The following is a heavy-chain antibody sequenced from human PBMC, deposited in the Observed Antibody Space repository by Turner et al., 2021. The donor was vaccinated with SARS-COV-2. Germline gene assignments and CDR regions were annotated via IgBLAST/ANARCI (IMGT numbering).Heavy chain of an antibody. J-gene: IGHJ6*02. CDR3: ARGATLVRGVIENLYYYYYGMDV. CDR2: IIPILGTA. CDR1: GGTFSSYA. V-gene: IGHV1-69*06. Sequence: QVQLVQSGAEVKKPGSSVTVSCQASGGTFSSYAIGWVRQAPGQGLEWMGGIIPILGTANYAQKFQGRVTITADKSTSTAYMELSSLRFEDTAVYYCARGATLVRGVIENLYYYYYGMDVWGQGTTVTVSS. D-gene: IGHD3-10*01.